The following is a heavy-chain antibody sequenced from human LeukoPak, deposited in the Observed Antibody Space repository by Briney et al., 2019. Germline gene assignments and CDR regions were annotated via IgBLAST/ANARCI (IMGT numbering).Heavy chain of an antibody. CDR1: GFTFSSYG. CDR3: ARVEFGELSEYFQH. CDR2: IKQDGSEK. J-gene: IGHJ1*01. Sequence: GGSLRLSCAASGFTFSSYGMHWVRQAPGKGLEWVANIKQDGSEKYYVDSVKGRFTISRDNAKNSLYLQMNSLRAEDTAVYYCARVEFGELSEYFQHWGQGTLVTVSS. V-gene: IGHV3-7*01. D-gene: IGHD3-10*01.